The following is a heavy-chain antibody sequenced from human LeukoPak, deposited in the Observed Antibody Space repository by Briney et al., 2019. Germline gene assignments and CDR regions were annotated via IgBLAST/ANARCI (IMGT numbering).Heavy chain of an antibody. CDR1: GGSISSGSYY. V-gene: IGHV4-61*02. D-gene: IGHD6-19*01. CDR2: IYTSGST. Sequence: PSETLSLTCTVSGGSISSGSYYWSWIRQPAGKGLEWIGRIYTSGSTNYNPSLKSRVSISVDTSKNQSSLKVNSVTAADTAVYYCARGATYNTGWDYFDYWGQGTLVTVSS. J-gene: IGHJ4*02. CDR3: ARGATYNTGWDYFDY.